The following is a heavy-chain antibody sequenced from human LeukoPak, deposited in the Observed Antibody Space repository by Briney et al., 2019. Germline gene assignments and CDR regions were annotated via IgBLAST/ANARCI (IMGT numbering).Heavy chain of an antibody. CDR1: GGSISSYY. CDR3: ARRGDGYNYWDY. Sequence: TPSETLSLTCTVSGGSISSYYWSWIRQPPGKGLEWIGYIYYSGSTNYNPSLKSRVTISVDTSKNQFSLKLSSVTAADTAVYYCARRGDGYNYWDYWGQGTLVTVSS. V-gene: IGHV4-59*08. J-gene: IGHJ4*02. CDR2: IYYSGST. D-gene: IGHD5-24*01.